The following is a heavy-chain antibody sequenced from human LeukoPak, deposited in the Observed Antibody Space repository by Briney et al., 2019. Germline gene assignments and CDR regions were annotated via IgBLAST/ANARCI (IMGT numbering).Heavy chain of an antibody. J-gene: IGHJ4*02. CDR2: ISTYNGNT. CDR3: ARGRGVHDSHTYDYFDY. V-gene: IGHV1-18*01. D-gene: IGHD3-22*01. Sequence: ASVKVSCKASGYTFTSHGISWVRQAPGQGLEWVGWISTYNGNTNYAQNLQGRVTMTKDTSTSTAYMELSSLRSDDTAVYYCARGRGVHDSHTYDYFDYWGQGSLVTVSS. CDR1: GYTFTSHG.